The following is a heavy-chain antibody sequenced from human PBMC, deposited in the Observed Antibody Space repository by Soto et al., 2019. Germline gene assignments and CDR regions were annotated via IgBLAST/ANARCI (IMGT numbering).Heavy chain of an antibody. V-gene: IGHV3-30-3*01. CDR2: ISYDGSNK. J-gene: IGHJ6*02. CDR1: GGTFSTYC. Sequence: VGSMRLSYAASGGTFSTYCWRLVRQAPGKGLEWVAIISYDGSNKYYADSVKGRFTISRDNSKNTLYVQMNSLRAEDTAVYYCARVLGAAGNDYYYYGMDVWGQGTTVTVSS. D-gene: IGHD6-13*01. CDR3: ARVLGAAGNDYYYYGMDV.